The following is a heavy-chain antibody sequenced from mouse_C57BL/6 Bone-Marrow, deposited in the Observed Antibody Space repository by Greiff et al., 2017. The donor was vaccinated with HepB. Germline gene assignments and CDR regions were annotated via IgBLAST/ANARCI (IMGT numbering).Heavy chain of an antibody. J-gene: IGHJ1*03. D-gene: IGHD1-1*01. V-gene: IGHV1-75*01. CDR2: IFPGSGST. CDR3: AREGYYGSSYCYFDV. Sequence: QVQLQQSGPELVKPGASVKISCKASGYTFTDYYINWVKQRPGQGLEWIGWIFPGSGSTYYNEKFKGKATLTVDKSSSTAYMLLSSLTSEDSAVYFCAREGYYGSSYCYFDVWGTGTTVTVSS. CDR1: GYTFTDYY.